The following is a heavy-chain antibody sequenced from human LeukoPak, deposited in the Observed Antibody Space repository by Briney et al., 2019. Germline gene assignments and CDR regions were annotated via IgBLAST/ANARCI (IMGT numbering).Heavy chain of an antibody. CDR2: IWNDGSDK. Sequence: GGSRRLSCVISGFTFSHYAMHWVRQAPGKGLEWVAVIWNDGSDKYYGDSVKGRFTISRDNAKKTVYLQMNSLRVEETAVYYCAKDAQRGFDYSNSLESWGQGALVTVSS. CDR1: GFTFSHYA. CDR3: AKDAQRGFDYSNSLES. D-gene: IGHD4-11*01. V-gene: IGHV3-33*06. J-gene: IGHJ4*02.